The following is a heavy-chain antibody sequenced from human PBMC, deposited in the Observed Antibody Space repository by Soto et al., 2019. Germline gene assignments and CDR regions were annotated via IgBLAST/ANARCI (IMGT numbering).Heavy chain of an antibody. CDR2: ITDSSDTV. CDR3: ARDFGHGYYLDY. D-gene: IGHD3-3*01. CDR1: GFSFSNYN. Sequence: GGSLRLSCVASGFSFSNYNMNWVRQAPGKGLEWVSYITDSSDTVHYADSVRGRFTISRDNAGSSLYLQMNSLRDEDMAVYFCARDFGHGYYLDYWGRGTLVTVSS. V-gene: IGHV3-48*02. J-gene: IGHJ4*02.